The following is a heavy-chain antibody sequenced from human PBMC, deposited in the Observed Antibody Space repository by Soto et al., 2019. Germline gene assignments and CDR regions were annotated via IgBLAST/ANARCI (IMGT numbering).Heavy chain of an antibody. Sequence: VSVKVSFKASGYTFTSYGIIWVRQAPGQGLEWMGWMNPKTGNTGYAQQFLGRVTMTRDTSISTAYMELSSLRSEDTAVYYCASGRFGEWLLKFWGQGTLVTVSS. V-gene: IGHV1-8*02. CDR1: GYTFTSYG. D-gene: IGHD3-3*01. CDR2: MNPKTGNT. CDR3: ASGRFGEWLLKF. J-gene: IGHJ4*02.